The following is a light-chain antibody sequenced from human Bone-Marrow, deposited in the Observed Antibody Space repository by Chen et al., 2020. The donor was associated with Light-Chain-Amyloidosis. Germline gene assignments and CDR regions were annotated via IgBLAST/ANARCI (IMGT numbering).Light chain of an antibody. CDR2: WAS. V-gene: IGKV4-1*01. CDR3: QQYYTTPWT. CDR1: QSVSLSSNSKNY. Sequence: DIVLTQSPASLAVSLGEWVSINCKSSQSVSLSSNSKNYLAWYRQKPGQPPNLLIYWASTRESGVPDRFSGSASGTDFTLTITNLQADDVAVYYCQQYYTTPWTFGQGTRVEIK. J-gene: IGKJ1*01.